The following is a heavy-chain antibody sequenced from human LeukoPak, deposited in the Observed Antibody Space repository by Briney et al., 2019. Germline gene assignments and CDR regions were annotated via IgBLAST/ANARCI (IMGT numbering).Heavy chain of an antibody. Sequence: PSETLSLTCAVSGGSIDSSSYYWGWIRQPPGKGLEWIGSIFRTGSTYYSASLKSRVSISVDTSKNHIALKLTSVTASDTAVYYCARHLAGDYTTPFDYWGQGTLVTVSS. J-gene: IGHJ4*02. V-gene: IGHV4-39*01. CDR2: IFRTGST. CDR3: ARHLAGDYTTPFDY. D-gene: IGHD4-17*01. CDR1: GGSIDSSSYY.